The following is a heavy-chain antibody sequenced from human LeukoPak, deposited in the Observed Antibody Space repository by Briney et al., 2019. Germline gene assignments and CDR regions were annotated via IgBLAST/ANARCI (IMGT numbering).Heavy chain of an antibody. J-gene: IGHJ1*01. CDR2: IYYSGST. CDR1: GGSISSSSYY. V-gene: IGHV4-39*01. Sequence: SETLSLTCTVSGGSISSSSYYWGWIRQPPGKGLEWIGSIYYSGSTYYNPSLKSRVTISVDTSKNQFSLKLSSVTAADTAVYYCARYSPPHYYDSSGPHWGQGTLVTVSS. D-gene: IGHD3-22*01. CDR3: ARYSPPHYYDSSGPH.